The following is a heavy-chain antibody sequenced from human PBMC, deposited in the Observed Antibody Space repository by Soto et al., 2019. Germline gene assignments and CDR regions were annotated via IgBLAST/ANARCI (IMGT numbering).Heavy chain of an antibody. V-gene: IGHV3-23*01. J-gene: IGHJ5*01. CDR2: VSGSGGST. D-gene: IGHD2-15*01. Sequence: GGSLRLSCAASGFTFSSYAMSWVRQAPGKGLEWVSAVSGSGGSTYYADSVRGRFTISRDNSKNTVYLQMNSLRAEDTSIYYCAKDRYCSGGACQRRWFDSWGQGTLVTVSS. CDR3: AKDRYCSGGACQRRWFDS. CDR1: GFTFSSYA.